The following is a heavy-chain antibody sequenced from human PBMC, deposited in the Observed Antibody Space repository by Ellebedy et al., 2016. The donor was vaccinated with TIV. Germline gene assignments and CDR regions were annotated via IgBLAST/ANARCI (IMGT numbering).Heavy chain of an antibody. J-gene: IGHJ4*02. V-gene: IGHV3-23*01. CDR3: AKDPAVTTSYLDY. CDR1: GFTFSSYA. Sequence: GESLKISCAASGFTFSSYAMSWVRQAPGKGLEWVSAISGSGGSTYYADSVKGRFTISRDNSKNTLYLQMNSLRAEDTAVYYCAKDPAVTTSYLDYWGQGTLVTVSS. CDR2: ISGSGGST. D-gene: IGHD4-17*01.